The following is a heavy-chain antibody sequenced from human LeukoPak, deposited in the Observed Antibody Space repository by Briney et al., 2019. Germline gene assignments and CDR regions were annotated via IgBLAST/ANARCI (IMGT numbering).Heavy chain of an antibody. CDR3: ARDRDYSNSLDY. J-gene: IGHJ4*02. CDR2: ICTSGTI. D-gene: IGHD6-6*01. Sequence: SENLSLTCTVSGDSISSCYWSWIRQPAEKGLEWIGRICTSGTINYNPSLKNRVTMSVDTSKNQFSLKLTSVTAADTAVYYCARDRDYSNSLDYWGQGTLVTVSS. V-gene: IGHV4-4*07. CDR1: GDSISSCY.